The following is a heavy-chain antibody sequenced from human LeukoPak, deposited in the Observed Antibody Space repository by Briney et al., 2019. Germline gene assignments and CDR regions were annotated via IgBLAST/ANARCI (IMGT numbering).Heavy chain of an antibody. Sequence: GGSLRLSCAASGFTFTSYAMSWVRQAPGKGLEWVSAISGGGGSSTYYADSVKGRFTISRDNSKNTLHLQMNSLRVEDTAVYYCTTWNGVNWGQGTMVTVSS. V-gene: IGHV3-23*01. J-gene: IGHJ3*01. CDR2: ISGGGGSST. D-gene: IGHD1-1*01. CDR3: TTWNGVN. CDR1: GFTFTSYA.